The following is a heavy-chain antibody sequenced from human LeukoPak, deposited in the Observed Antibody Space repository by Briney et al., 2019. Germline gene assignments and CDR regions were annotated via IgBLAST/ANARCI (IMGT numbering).Heavy chain of an antibody. D-gene: IGHD6-19*01. CDR1: GGSFSGYY. V-gene: IGHV4-34*01. Sequence: SETLSLTCAVYGGSFSGYYWSWIRQLPGKGLEWIGEINHSGSTNYNPSLKSRVTISVDTSKNQFSLELSSVTAADTAVYYCARGQGAVAGTFLFWGQGTLVTVSS. J-gene: IGHJ4*02. CDR2: INHSGST. CDR3: ARGQGAVAGTFLF.